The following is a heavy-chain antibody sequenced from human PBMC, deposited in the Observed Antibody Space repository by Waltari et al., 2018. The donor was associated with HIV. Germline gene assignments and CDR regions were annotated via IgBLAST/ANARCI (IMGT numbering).Heavy chain of an antibody. J-gene: IGHJ5*02. CDR1: GGSISSSSYY. V-gene: IGHV4-39*01. Sequence: QLQLQESGPGLVKPSETLSLTCTVSGGSISSSSYYWGWIRQPPGKGLEWIGSIYYSGRTYYNPTLNRRVTIYVHTSKNQFSLKLSSVTAADTAVYYCARPYGSGSYANWFDPWGQGTLVTVSS. CDR2: IYYSGRT. CDR3: ARPYGSGSYANWFDP. D-gene: IGHD3-10*01.